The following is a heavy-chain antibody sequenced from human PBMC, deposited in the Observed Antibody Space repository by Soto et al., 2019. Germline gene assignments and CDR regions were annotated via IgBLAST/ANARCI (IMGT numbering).Heavy chain of an antibody. V-gene: IGHV3-48*02. J-gene: IGHJ2*01. CDR2: TSSGSATI. CDR3: TRDSASYSSSSGSYWYFDL. CDR1: GFTFSSYS. D-gene: IGHD6-6*01. Sequence: EVQLVESGGGLVQPGGSLRLSCAASGFTFSSYSMNWVRQAPGKGLKWLSYTSSGSATIFYADSVKGRFTISRDNAKNSLFLQMNSLRDEDTAVYYCTRDSASYSSSSGSYWYFDLWGRGTLVTVSS.